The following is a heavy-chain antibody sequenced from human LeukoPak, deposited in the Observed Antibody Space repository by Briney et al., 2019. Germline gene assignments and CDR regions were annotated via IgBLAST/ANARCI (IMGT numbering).Heavy chain of an antibody. D-gene: IGHD4-23*01. CDR1: GFTFSSYE. CDR2: ISNSGSTI. V-gene: IGHV3-48*03. CDR3: ARMTMVVTLFDY. Sequence: PGGSLRLSCAASGFTFSSYEMNWVRQAPGKGLEWVSYISNSGSTIYYADSVKGRFTISRDNAKNSLYLQMNSLRAEDTAVYYCARMTMVVTLFDYWGQGTLVTVSS. J-gene: IGHJ4*02.